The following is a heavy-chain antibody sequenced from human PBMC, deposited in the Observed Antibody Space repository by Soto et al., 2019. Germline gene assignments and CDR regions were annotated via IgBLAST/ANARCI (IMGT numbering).Heavy chain of an antibody. CDR3: ARLRPYDY. J-gene: IGHJ4*02. Sequence: SETLSLTCAVYGGSFSGYYWSWIRQPPGKGLEWIGEINHSGSTNYNPSLKSRVTISVDTSKNQFSLKLSSVTAADTAVYYCARLRPYDYWGQGTLVTVSS. V-gene: IGHV4-34*01. CDR2: INHSGST. CDR1: GGSFSGYY.